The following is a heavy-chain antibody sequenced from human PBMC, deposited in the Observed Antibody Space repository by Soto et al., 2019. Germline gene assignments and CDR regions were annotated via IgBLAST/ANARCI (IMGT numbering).Heavy chain of an antibody. J-gene: IGHJ6*02. V-gene: IGHV3-30*18. CDR1: GFTFSSYG. Sequence: QVQLVESGGGVVQPGRSLRLSCAASGFTFSSYGMHWVRQAPGKGLEWVAVIVYDGSNKYYEESVKGRFTISRDNSKNTLNLQMNSQRAEDTAVYYCAKDTWGYSRSSSYGMDVWGQGTTVTVSS. CDR2: IVYDGSNK. CDR3: AKDTWGYSRSSSYGMDV. D-gene: IGHD6-6*01.